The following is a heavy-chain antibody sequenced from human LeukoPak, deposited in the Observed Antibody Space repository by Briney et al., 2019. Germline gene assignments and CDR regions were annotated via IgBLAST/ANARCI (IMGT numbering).Heavy chain of an antibody. CDR2: ISSSSSTI. CDR3: ARSPPRHYYDSSGQGR. V-gene: IGHV3-48*04. CDR1: GFTFSSYS. Sequence: GGSLRLSCAASGFTFSSYSMNWVRQAPGKGLEWVSYISSSSSTIYYADSVKGRFTISRDNAKNSLYLQMNSLRAEDTAVYYCARSPPRHYYDSSGQGRWGQGTLVTVSS. D-gene: IGHD3-22*01. J-gene: IGHJ4*02.